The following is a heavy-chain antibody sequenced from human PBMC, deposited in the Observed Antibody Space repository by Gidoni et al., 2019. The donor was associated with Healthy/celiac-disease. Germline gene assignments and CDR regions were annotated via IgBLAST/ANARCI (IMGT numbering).Heavy chain of an antibody. J-gene: IGHJ4*02. V-gene: IGHV3-48*01. Sequence: EVQLVESGGGLVQPGGSLRLSCAASGFTFSSYSMNWVRQAPGKGLEWVSYISSSSSTIDYADSVRGRFTISRDNAKNSLYLQMNSLRAEDTAVYYCARGVYYYDSSGYYSGYFDYWGQGTLVTVSS. CDR1: GFTFSSYS. CDR3: ARGVYYYDSSGYYSGYFDY. D-gene: IGHD3-22*01. CDR2: ISSSSSTI.